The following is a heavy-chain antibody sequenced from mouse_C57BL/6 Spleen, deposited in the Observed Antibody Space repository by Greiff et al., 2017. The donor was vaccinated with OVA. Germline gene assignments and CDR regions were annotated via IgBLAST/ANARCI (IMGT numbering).Heavy chain of an antibody. D-gene: IGHD1-1*01. CDR3: TREPYYYGSSHWYFDV. V-gene: IGHV5-9-1*02. Sequence: EVKVEESGEGLVKPGGSLKLSCAASGFTFSSYAMSWVRQTPEKRLEWVAYISSGGDYIYYADTVKGRFTISRDNARNTLYLQMSSLKSEDTAMYYCTREPYYYGSSHWYFDVWGTGTTVTVSS. J-gene: IGHJ1*03. CDR2: ISSGGDYI. CDR1: GFTFSSYA.